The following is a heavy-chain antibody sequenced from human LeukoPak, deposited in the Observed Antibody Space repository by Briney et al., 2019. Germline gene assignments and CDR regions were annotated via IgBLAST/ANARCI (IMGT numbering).Heavy chain of an antibody. J-gene: IGHJ4*02. D-gene: IGHD4/OR15-4a*01. V-gene: IGHV3-53*04. CDR1: GFTVSSNY. Sequence: GGSLRLSCAASGFTVSSNYTSWVRHAPGKGLEWVSVLYPGGTTYYADSVKGRFTISRHNSKNTLYLQINNLRAEDTAVYYCARDLTAGANNWGQGTLVTVSS. CDR2: LYPGGTT. CDR3: ARDLTAGANN.